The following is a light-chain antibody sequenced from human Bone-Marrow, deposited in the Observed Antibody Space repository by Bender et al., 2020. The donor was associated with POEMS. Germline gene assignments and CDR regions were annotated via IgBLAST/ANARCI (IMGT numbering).Light chain of an antibody. Sequence: QSALTQPASVSGSPGQSTTISCTGTSSDIGGYNSVSWYQQHPGKAPKLMIYAVSNRPSGISNRFSGSKSGNTASLTISGLQAEDEADYFCCLSAGTHVVFGGGTKLTVL. CDR3: CLSAGTHVV. CDR1: SSDIGGYNS. J-gene: IGLJ2*01. CDR2: AVS. V-gene: IGLV2-14*01.